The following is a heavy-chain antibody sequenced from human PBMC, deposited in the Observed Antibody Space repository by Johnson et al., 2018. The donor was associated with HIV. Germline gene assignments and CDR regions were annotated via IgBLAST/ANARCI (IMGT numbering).Heavy chain of an antibody. Sequence: VQLVESGGGVVPPGRSLRLSCAASGFTFSSYAMHWVRQAPGTGLEWVALVSYDGRNQYHADTVKGRFTISRDNSKNTLYLQMNSLRAEDTAVYYCAKWGTITGTTGVFDIWGQGTMVTVSS. D-gene: IGHD1-7*01. CDR2: VSYDGRNQ. CDR1: GFTFSSYA. CDR3: AKWGTITGTTGVFDI. V-gene: IGHV3-30-3*02. J-gene: IGHJ3*02.